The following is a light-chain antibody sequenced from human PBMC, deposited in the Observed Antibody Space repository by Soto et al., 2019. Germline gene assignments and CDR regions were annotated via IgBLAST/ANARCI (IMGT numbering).Light chain of an antibody. CDR3: CSYAGSYTTWV. CDR1: SSDVGGYNY. V-gene: IGLV2-11*01. Sequence: QSALTQPRSVSGSPGQSVTISCTGTSSDVGGYNYVSWYQQHPGKAPKLMIYDVSKRPSGVPDRFSGSKSGNTASLTISGLQAEDEADYYCCSYAGSYTTWVFGGGTNLTVL. J-gene: IGLJ3*02. CDR2: DVS.